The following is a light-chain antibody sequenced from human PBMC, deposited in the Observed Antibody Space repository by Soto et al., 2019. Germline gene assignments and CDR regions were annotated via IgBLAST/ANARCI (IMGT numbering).Light chain of an antibody. CDR1: SSDVGGYSF. V-gene: IGLV2-8*01. Sequence: QSVLTQPPSASGSPGQSVTISCTGTSSDVGGYSFVSWYQQHPGKAPKLMIYEVTKRPSGVPDRFSGSKSGNTASLTVSGLQGEDEADYYCTSYAGSNIPVVFGGGTKLTVL. J-gene: IGLJ2*01. CDR3: TSYAGSNIPVV. CDR2: EVT.